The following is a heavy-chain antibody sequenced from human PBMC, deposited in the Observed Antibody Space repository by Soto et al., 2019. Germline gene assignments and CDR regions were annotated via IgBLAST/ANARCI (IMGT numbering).Heavy chain of an antibody. J-gene: IGHJ5*02. D-gene: IGHD3-10*01. V-gene: IGHV1-3*01. Sequence: ASVKVSCKASGYTFTSYAMHWVRQAPGQRLEWMGWINAGNGNTKYSQKFQGRVTITRDTSASTAYMELSSLRSEDTAVYYCARDGWYYGSGSYYNEVKWFDPWGQGTLVNVS. CDR3: ARDGWYYGSGSYYNEVKWFDP. CDR1: GYTFTSYA. CDR2: INAGNGNT.